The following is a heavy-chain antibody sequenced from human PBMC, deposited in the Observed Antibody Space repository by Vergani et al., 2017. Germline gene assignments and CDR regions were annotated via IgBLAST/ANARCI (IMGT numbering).Heavy chain of an antibody. CDR1: GYTFTSYA. CDR2: INAGNGNT. J-gene: IGHJ2*01. CDR3: ARDSGYCSGGSCPPHWYFDL. V-gene: IGHV1-3*01. Sequence: QVQLVQSGAEVKKPGASVKVSCKASGYTFTSYAMHWVRQAPGQRLEWMGWINAGNGNTKYSQKFQGRVTITRDTSASTAYMALSSLRSEETAVYYCARDSGYCSGGSCPPHWYFDLWGRGTLVTVSS. D-gene: IGHD2-15*01.